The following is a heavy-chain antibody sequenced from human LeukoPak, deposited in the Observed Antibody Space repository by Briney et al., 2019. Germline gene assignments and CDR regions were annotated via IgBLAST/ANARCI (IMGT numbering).Heavy chain of an antibody. D-gene: IGHD3-22*01. Sequence: SETLSLTCTVSGGSISSSSYYWGWIRQPPGKGLEWIGSIYYSGSTYYNPSLKIRVTISVYTSKNQFSLKLSSVTAADTAVYYCARAYYYDSSGYYPFSFWDIWGQGTMVTVSS. V-gene: IGHV4-39*01. CDR1: GGSISSSSYY. J-gene: IGHJ3*02. CDR2: IYYSGST. CDR3: ARAYYYDSSGYYPFSFWDI.